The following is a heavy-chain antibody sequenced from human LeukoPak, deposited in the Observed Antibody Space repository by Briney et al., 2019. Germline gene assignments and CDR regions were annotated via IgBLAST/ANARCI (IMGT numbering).Heavy chain of an antibody. CDR3: VRGRSVVPAAIYYYYYGMDV. Sequence: SETLSLTCAVYGGSFSGYYWSWIRQPPGKGLEWIGEINHSGSTNYNPSLKSRVTISVDTSKNQFSLKLSSVTAADTAVYYCVRGRSVVPAAIYYYYYGMDVWGQETTVTVSS. CDR1: GGSFSGYY. D-gene: IGHD2-2*01. CDR2: INHSGST. J-gene: IGHJ6*02. V-gene: IGHV4-34*01.